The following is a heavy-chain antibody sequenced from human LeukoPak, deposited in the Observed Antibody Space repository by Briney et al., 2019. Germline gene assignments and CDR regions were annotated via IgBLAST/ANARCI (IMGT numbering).Heavy chain of an antibody. CDR1: GFTFSSYG. CDR2: IWYDGSNK. CDR3: AGYDYVWGSILGLDY. J-gene: IGHJ4*02. D-gene: IGHD3-16*01. V-gene: IGHV3-30*02. Sequence: QSGGSLRLSCAASGFTFSSYGMHWVRQAPGKGLEWVAVIWYDGSNKYYADSVKGRFTISRDNSKNTLYLQMNSLRAEDTAVYYCAGYDYVWGSILGLDYWGQGALVTVSS.